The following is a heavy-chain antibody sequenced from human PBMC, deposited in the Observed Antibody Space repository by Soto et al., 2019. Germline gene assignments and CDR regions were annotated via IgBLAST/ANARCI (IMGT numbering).Heavy chain of an antibody. V-gene: IGHV1-69*06. D-gene: IGHD3-22*01. J-gene: IGHJ4*02. Sequence: SVKVSCKASGGTFSSYAISWVRQAPGQGLEWMGGIIPIFGTANYAQRFQGRVTITADTYTSTAYMELRSLRSEDTAVYYCARVGRQSFYDGFPVYWGQGTLVTVSS. CDR1: GGTFSSYA. CDR3: ARVGRQSFYDGFPVY. CDR2: IIPIFGTA.